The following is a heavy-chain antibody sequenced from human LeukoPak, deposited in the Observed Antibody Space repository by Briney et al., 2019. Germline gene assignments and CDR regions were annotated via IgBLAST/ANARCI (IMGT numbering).Heavy chain of an antibody. CDR1: GFVVSSNY. D-gene: IGHD3-22*01. CDR3: ARAPDGYEAFDI. J-gene: IGHJ3*02. V-gene: IGHV3-66*01. Sequence: GGSLRLSCAGSGFVVSSNYMTWVRQAPGKGLEWVSVIYSGGRTYYADSVKGRFTTSRDNSKNTLYLQMNSLRAEDTAVYYCARAPDGYEAFDIWGEGTMVTVSS. CDR2: IYSGGRT.